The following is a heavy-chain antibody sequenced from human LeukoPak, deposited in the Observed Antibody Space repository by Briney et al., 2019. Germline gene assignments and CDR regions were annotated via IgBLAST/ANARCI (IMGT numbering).Heavy chain of an antibody. Sequence: PGGSLRLSCAASGFTFSSYGMSWVRQAPGKGLEWVSYISSSGSTIYYADSVKGRFTISRDNAKNSLYLQMNSLRAEDTAVYYCARDAQKYYYGSGSSPLGGWGQGTLVTVSS. V-gene: IGHV3-48*04. CDR2: ISSSGSTI. CDR3: ARDAQKYYYGSGSSPLGG. D-gene: IGHD3-10*01. CDR1: GFTFSSYG. J-gene: IGHJ4*02.